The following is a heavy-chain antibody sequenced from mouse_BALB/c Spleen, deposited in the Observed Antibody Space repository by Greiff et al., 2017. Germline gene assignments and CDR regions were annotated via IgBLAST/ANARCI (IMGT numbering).Heavy chain of an antibody. CDR3: TRVVVHCYFDV. J-gene: IGHJ1*01. Sequence: QVQLQQSGAELVKPGASVKLSCKASGYTFTSYYMYWVKQRPGQGLEWIGGINPSNGGTNFNEKFKSKATLTVDKSSSTAYMQLSSLTSEDSAVYDYTRVVVHCYFDVWGEGTTVTVSS. D-gene: IGHD1-1*01. V-gene: IGHV1S81*02. CDR2: INPSNGGT. CDR1: GYTFTSYY.